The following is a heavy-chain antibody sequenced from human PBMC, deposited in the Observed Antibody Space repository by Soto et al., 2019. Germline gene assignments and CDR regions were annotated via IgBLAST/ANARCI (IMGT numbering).Heavy chain of an antibody. CDR1: GFTFSSYS. J-gene: IGHJ6*02. Sequence: PGGSLRLSCAASGFTFSSYSMNWVRQAPGKGLEWVSSISSSSSYIYYADSVKGRFTISRDNAKNSLYLQMNSLRAEDTAVYYCARDIDYYGSGAYYYYYGMDVWGQGTTVTVSS. CDR3: ARDIDYYGSGAYYYYYGMDV. CDR2: ISSSSSYI. D-gene: IGHD3-10*01. V-gene: IGHV3-21*01.